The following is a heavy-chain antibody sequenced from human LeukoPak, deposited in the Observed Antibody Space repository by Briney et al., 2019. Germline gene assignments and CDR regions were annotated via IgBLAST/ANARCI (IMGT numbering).Heavy chain of an antibody. CDR3: ARGLEDTDILTGYYFDY. D-gene: IGHD3-9*01. J-gene: IGHJ4*02. CDR1: GGSFSGYY. V-gene: IGHV4-34*01. CDR2: IKHSGST. Sequence: PSETLSLTCAVYGGSFSGYYWSWIRQPPGKGLEWIGEIKHSGSTNYNPSLKSRVTISVDTSKNQFSLKLSSVTAADTAVYYCARGLEDTDILTGYYFDYWGQGTLVTVSS.